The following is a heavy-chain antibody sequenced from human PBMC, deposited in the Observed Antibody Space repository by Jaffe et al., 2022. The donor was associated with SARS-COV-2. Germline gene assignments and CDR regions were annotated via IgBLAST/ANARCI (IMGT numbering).Heavy chain of an antibody. CDR2: INPSGGST. D-gene: IGHD3-22*01. CDR3: ARGERGIYDSRGRRDYYGMDV. V-gene: IGHV1-46*01. CDR1: GYTFTSYY. Sequence: QVQLVQSGAEVKKPGASVKVSCKASGYTFTSYYMHWVRQAPGQGLEWMGIINPSGGSTSYAQKFQGRVTMTRDTSTSTVYMELSSLRSEDTAVYYCARGERGIYDSRGRRDYYGMDVWGQGTTVTVSS. J-gene: IGHJ6*02.